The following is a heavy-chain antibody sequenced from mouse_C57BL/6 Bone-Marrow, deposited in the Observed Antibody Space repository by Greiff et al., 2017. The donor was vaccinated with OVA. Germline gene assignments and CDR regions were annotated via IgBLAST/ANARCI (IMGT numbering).Heavy chain of an antibody. CDR1: GYTFTEYT. Sequence: QVQLKESGAELVKPGASVKLSCKASGYTFTEYTIHWVKQRSGQGLEWIGWFYPGSGSIKYYEKFKDKATLTADKSSSTVYREHSRLTAEYSAVYFCAIHEDRLSLLGSSRAFDYWGQGTTLTVSS. D-gene: IGHD1-1*01. V-gene: IGHV1-62-2*01. CDR3: AIHEDRLSLLGSSRAFDY. CDR2: FYPGSGSI. J-gene: IGHJ2*01.